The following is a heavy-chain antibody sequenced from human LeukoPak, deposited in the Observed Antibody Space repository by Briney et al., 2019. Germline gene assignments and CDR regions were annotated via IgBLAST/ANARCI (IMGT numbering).Heavy chain of an antibody. CDR1: GFTFSSYA. Sequence: GGSLRLSCDASGFTFSSYAMSWVRQATGKGLEWVSSITSSGEAKYYADSVKGRFTISRDNSRYTLYLQTNSLRAEDTAVYYCAKERPNYYHSTGHYYGRDGDSWGQGTLVTVSS. CDR2: ITSSGEAK. CDR3: AKERPNYYHSTGHYYGRDGDS. V-gene: IGHV3-23*01. D-gene: IGHD3-22*01. J-gene: IGHJ5*01.